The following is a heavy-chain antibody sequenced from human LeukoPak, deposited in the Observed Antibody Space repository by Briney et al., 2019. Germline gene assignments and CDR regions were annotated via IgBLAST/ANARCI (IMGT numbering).Heavy chain of an antibody. CDR1: GYSFTSYG. CDR3: ARGAELIVAPDY. Sequence: ASVTVSCTTSGYSFTSYGINWVRQAPGQGLEWMGWISAYNGNTNYAQNLQGRVTMTTDTSTSTVYMELRSLRSDDTAVYYCARGAELIVAPDYWGQGTLVTVSS. J-gene: IGHJ4*02. CDR2: ISAYNGNT. D-gene: IGHD5-12*01. V-gene: IGHV1-18*01.